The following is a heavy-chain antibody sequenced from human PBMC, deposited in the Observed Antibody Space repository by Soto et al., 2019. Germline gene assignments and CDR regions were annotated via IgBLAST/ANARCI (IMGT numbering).Heavy chain of an antibody. J-gene: IGHJ4*02. CDR1: GGTLNNYA. V-gene: IGHV1-69*13. CDR2: ILPVSAPP. CDR3: ANDPNYDVSNYF. Sequence: SVKVSCKASGGTLNNYAINWVRQAPGQGLEWMGGILPVSAPPDYAQKFQGRVSITADHSTSTVYMELSRLKSDDTAVYFCANDPNYDVSNYFWGQGTLVTVSS. D-gene: IGHD3-3*01.